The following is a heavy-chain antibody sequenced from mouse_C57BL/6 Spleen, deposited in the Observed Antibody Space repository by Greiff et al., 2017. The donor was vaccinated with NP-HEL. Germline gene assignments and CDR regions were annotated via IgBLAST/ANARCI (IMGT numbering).Heavy chain of an antibody. CDR3: ARQRDGYLDY. D-gene: IGHD2-3*01. Sequence: EVKLMESGGGLVQPGGSLKLSCAASGFTFSDYYMYLVRQTPEKRLEWVAYISNGGGSTYYPDPVKGRFTISRDKAKNTLYLQMSRLKSEDTAMYYCARQRDGYLDYWGQGTTLTVSS. CDR2: ISNGGGST. CDR1: GFTFSDYY. J-gene: IGHJ2*01. V-gene: IGHV5-12*01.